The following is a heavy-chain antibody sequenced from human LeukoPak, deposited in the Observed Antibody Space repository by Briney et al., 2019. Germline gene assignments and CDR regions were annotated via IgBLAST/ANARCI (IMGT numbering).Heavy chain of an antibody. CDR3: AKDDSALWFGELSHYFNW. Sequence: GGSLRLSCAASGFIFSSYAMSWVRQAPGKGLEWVSAISGRGDTTSYADSVKGRFIISRDISKNTLYLQMNSLRADDTALYYCAKDDSALWFGELSHYFNWWGQGTLVTVSS. CDR2: ISGRGDTT. V-gene: IGHV3-23*01. CDR1: GFIFSSYA. D-gene: IGHD3-10*01. J-gene: IGHJ4*02.